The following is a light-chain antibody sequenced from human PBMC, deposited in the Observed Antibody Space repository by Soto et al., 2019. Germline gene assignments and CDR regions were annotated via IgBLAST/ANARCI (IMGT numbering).Light chain of an antibody. CDR1: NRYVGGYNY. Sequence: QSVLTQPASGSGAPWQAIPITSTGNNRYVGGYNYVSWYQQHPGKAPKLMIYDVSNRPSGVSNRFSGSKSGNTASLTISGLQAEDEADYYCSSYTSSSTLGVFGTGTKVTVL. CDR2: DVS. J-gene: IGLJ1*01. CDR3: SSYTSSSTLGV. V-gene: IGLV2-14*01.